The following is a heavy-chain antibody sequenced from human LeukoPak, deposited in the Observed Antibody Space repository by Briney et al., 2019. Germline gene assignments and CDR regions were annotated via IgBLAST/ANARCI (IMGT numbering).Heavy chain of an antibody. D-gene: IGHD6-6*01. CDR2: IYHSGST. J-gene: IGHJ4*02. V-gene: IGHV4-30-2*01. CDR3: PTTARHCSDY. Sequence: SQTLSLTCAVSGGSISSGGYSWSWIRQPPGKGLEWIGYIYHSGSTYYNPSLKSRVTISVDRPKNQFSLKLSSVTAADTAVYYCPTTARHCSDYWGQGPLVTASS. CDR1: GGSISSGGYS.